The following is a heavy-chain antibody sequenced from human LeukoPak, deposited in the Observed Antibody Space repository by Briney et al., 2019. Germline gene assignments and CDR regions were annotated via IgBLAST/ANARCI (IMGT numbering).Heavy chain of an antibody. CDR1: GFGVSVHH. V-gene: IGHV3-53*01. CDR2: RQPGNVS. Sequence: GGSLRFSCAVSGFGVSVHHMAWVRQAPGKGLEWVSVRQPGNVSYYADSVKGRFTTSTDNSKNILYLQIKDLRAEDTALYYCARERDYDTYFDYWGQGTLVIVSS. D-gene: IGHD3-22*01. CDR3: ARERDYDTYFDY. J-gene: IGHJ4*02.